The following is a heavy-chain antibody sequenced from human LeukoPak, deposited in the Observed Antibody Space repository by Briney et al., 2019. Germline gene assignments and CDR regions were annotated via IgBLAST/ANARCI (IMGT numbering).Heavy chain of an antibody. V-gene: IGHV4-39*01. CDR2: IYYSGST. CDR1: GGSISSSSYY. CDR3: ARHLWIAVAVHHFDY. J-gene: IGHJ4*02. D-gene: IGHD6-19*01. Sequence: PSETLSLTCTVSGGSISSSSYYWGWIRQPPGKGLEWIGSIYYSGSTYYNPSLKSRVTISVDTSKNQFSLKLSSVTAADTAVYYCARHLWIAVAVHHFDYWGQGTLVTVSS.